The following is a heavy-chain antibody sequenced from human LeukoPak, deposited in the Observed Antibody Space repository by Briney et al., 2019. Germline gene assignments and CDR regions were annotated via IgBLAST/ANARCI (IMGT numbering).Heavy chain of an antibody. CDR3: ARSSKAESTRYSSGWYSGPPYYYGMDV. D-gene: IGHD6-19*01. CDR2: IKQDGGEK. J-gene: IGHJ6*02. V-gene: IGHV3-7*05. Sequence: QTGGSLRLSCAASGFTFSSYWMSWVRQAPGKGPEWMANIKQDGGEKYYADSVKGRFTISRDKAKNSLYLQMNSLRAEDTAVYYCARSSKAESTRYSSGWYSGPPYYYGMDVWGQGTTVTVSS. CDR1: GFTFSSYW.